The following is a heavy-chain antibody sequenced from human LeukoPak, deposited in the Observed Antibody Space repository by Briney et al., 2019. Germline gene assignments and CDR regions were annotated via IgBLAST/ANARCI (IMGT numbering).Heavy chain of an antibody. CDR2: IYYSGST. V-gene: IGHV4-61*01. Sequence: SETLSLTCTVSGGSVSSGSYYWSWIRHPPGKGLEWIGYIYYSGSTNYNPSLKSRVTISVDTSKNQFSLKLSSVTAADTAVYYCARGQKPAVAPRADAFDIWGQGTMVTVSS. J-gene: IGHJ3*02. CDR1: GGSVSSGSYY. D-gene: IGHD6-19*01. CDR3: ARGQKPAVAPRADAFDI.